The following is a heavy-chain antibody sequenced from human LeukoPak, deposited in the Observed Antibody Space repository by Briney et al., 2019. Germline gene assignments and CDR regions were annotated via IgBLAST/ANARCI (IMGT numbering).Heavy chain of an antibody. D-gene: IGHD1-1*01. CDR1: GFIFSGSW. CDR2: IKQDGSEK. CDR3: VRHQGTTFDY. J-gene: IGHJ4*02. Sequence: GGSLRLSCAASGFIFSGSWMTWARQAPGKGLEWVANIKQDGSEKYYVDSVKGRFTIYRDNTKNSLYLQMNGLRAEDTAVYYCVRHQGTTFDYWGQGTLVAVSS. V-gene: IGHV3-7*03.